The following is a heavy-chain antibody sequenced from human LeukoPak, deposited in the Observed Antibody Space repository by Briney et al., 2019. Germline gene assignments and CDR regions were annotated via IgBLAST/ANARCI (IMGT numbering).Heavy chain of an antibody. CDR2: INPNSGGT. Sequence: GASVKVSCKASGYTFTGYYMHWVRQAPGQGLEWMGWINPNSGGTNYAQKFQGRVTMTRDTSISTAYMELSRLRSDDTAVYYCARRLVTAGITDFFDSWGQGTLVSVSS. D-gene: IGHD2-2*01. J-gene: IGHJ4*02. V-gene: IGHV1-2*02. CDR1: GYTFTGYY. CDR3: ARRLVTAGITDFFDS.